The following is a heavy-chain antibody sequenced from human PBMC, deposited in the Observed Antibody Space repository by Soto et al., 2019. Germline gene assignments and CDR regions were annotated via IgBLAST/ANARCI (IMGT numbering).Heavy chain of an antibody. J-gene: IGHJ5*02. CDR3: ARRERAAGTDWWFDP. Sequence: QLQLQESGPGLVKPSETLSLTCTVSGGSISSSSFHWGWIRQPPGKGLEGIGSIYYSGSTYYSTSLKIRVAISVGTSKDQVALTMSSVTAADTAVYYGARRERAAGTDWWFDPWGQGTLVTVSS. CDR1: GGSISSSSFH. CDR2: IYYSGST. V-gene: IGHV4-39*01. D-gene: IGHD6-19*01.